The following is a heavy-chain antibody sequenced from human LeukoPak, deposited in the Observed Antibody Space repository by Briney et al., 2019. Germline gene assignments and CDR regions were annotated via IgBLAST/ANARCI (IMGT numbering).Heavy chain of an antibody. D-gene: IGHD3-10*01. CDR2: IYHSGST. CDR3: ARGGFGDLLDY. CDR1: GGSISSGGYS. J-gene: IGHJ4*02. Sequence: SETLSLTCAVSGGSISSGGYSWSWIRQPPGKGLEWIGYIYHSGSTYYNPSLKSRVTISVDRSKNQFSLKLSSVTAADTAVYYCARGGFGDLLDYWGQGTLVTVSS. V-gene: IGHV4-30-2*01.